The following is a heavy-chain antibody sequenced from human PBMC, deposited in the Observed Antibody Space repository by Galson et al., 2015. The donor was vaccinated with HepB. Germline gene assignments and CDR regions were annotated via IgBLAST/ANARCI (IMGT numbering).Heavy chain of an antibody. CDR2: IYWDDDK. CDR1: GFSLSTSGVG. CDR3: AHVVHGYRSLDFDY. D-gene: IGHD5-24*01. V-gene: IGHV2-5*02. J-gene: IGHJ4*02. Sequence: ALVKPTQTLTLTCTFSGFSLSTSGVGVGWIRQPPGKALEWLALIYWDDDKRYSPSLKSRLTITKDTSKNQVVLTMTNMDPVDTATYYCAHVVHGYRSLDFDYRGQGTLVTVSS.